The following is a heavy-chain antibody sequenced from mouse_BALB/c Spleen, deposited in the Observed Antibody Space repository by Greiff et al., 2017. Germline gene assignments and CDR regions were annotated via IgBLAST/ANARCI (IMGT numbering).Heavy chain of an antibody. CDR3: ARRDRYDAWFAY. CDR1: GFTFSSFG. CDR2: ISSGSSTI. Sequence: EVHLVESGGGLVQPGGSRKLSCAASGFTFSSFGMHWVRQAPEKGLEWVAYISSGSSTIYYADTVKGRFTISRDNPKNTLFLQMTSLRSEDTAMYYCARRDRYDAWFAYWGQGTLVTVSA. D-gene: IGHD2-14*01. V-gene: IGHV5-17*02. J-gene: IGHJ3*01.